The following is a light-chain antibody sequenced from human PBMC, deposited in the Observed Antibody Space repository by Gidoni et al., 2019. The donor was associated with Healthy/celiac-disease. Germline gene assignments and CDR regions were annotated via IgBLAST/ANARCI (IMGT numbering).Light chain of an antibody. V-gene: IGKV2-28*01. CDR3: MQALQAPRT. CDR1: QSLLHSNGYNS. CDR2: LGS. J-gene: IGKJ1*01. Sequence: DIVMTQSPLSLPVTPGEPASISCRSSQSLLHSNGYNSLEWYLQKPGQSPQLLIYLGSYRASGVPDRFSGSGSGTDFTLKISRVEAEDVGVYYCMQALQAPRTFGQGTKVEIK.